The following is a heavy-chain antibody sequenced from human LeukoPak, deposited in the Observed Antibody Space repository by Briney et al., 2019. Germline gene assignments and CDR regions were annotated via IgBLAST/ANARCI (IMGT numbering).Heavy chain of an antibody. D-gene: IGHD3-22*01. J-gene: IGHJ6*03. CDR2: MNSNSGNT. Sequence: ASVKVFCKASGYTFTSYDINWVRQATGQGLEWMGWMNSNSGNTGYAQKFQGRVTMTRNTSISTAYMELSSLRSEDTAVYYCARGTNYYDSSGYYKGLNPRRIRYYYYYMDVWGKGTTVTVSS. CDR1: GYTFTSYD. V-gene: IGHV1-8*01. CDR3: ARGTNYYDSSGYYKGLNPRRIRYYYYYMDV.